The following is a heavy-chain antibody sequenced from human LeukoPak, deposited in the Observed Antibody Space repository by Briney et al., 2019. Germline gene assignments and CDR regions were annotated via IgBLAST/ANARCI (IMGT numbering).Heavy chain of an antibody. V-gene: IGHV1-18*01. D-gene: IGHD2-15*01. Sequence: ASVKVSCKTSGYTFTSYGITWVRQAPGKGLEGMGWISAYNGNIDYAQNLQGRVTMTTDTSTSTAYMELRSLRSDDTAVYYCTIMTHCTGGTCYSYDHWGQGTMVAVSS. CDR2: ISAYNGNI. CDR3: TIMTHCTGGTCYSYDH. CDR1: GYTFTSYG. J-gene: IGHJ4*02.